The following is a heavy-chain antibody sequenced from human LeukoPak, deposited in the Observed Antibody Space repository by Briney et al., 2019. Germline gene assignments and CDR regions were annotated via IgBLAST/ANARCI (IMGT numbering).Heavy chain of an antibody. Sequence: SETLSLTCSVSGGSISNRSSYWGWIRQPPGKGLEWMGSVYYTGSAYYNPSLKSRVTISVDTSKNQFSLRLNSVPAADTAVYYCARALERPEKFDYWGQGTLVTVSS. J-gene: IGHJ4*02. V-gene: IGHV4-39*01. D-gene: IGHD1-1*01. CDR2: VYYTGSA. CDR1: GGSISNRSSY. CDR3: ARALERPEKFDY.